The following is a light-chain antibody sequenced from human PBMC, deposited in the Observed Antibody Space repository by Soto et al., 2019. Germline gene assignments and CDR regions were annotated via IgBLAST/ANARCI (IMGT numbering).Light chain of an antibody. J-gene: IGLJ1*01. CDR3: MSFTSSNTYV. V-gene: IGLV2-14*03. Sequence: SVLTQPASVSGSPGQSITISCTGTSSAVGAYNFVSWYQHYPDKAPKVVIYDVANRPSGVSYRFSASKSGNTASLTISGLQAEDEADYYCMSFTSSNTYVFGTGTKVTVL. CDR1: SSAVGAYNF. CDR2: DVA.